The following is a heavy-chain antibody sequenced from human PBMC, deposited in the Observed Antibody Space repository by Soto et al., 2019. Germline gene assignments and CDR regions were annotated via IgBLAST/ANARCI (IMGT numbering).Heavy chain of an antibody. V-gene: IGHV4-39*07. CDR3: ARTYYYDSSGYYLGVAFDY. CDR1: GGSISSSSYY. J-gene: IGHJ4*02. D-gene: IGHD3-22*01. Sequence: SETLSLTCTVSGGSISSSSYYWGWIRQPPGKGLEWIGSIYYSGSTYYNPSLKSRVTISVDRSKNQFSLKLSSVTAADTAVYYCARTYYYDSSGYYLGVAFDYWGQGTLVTVSS. CDR2: IYYSGST.